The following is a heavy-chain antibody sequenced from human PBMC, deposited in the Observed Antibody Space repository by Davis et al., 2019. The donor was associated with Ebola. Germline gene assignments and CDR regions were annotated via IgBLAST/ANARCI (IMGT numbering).Heavy chain of an antibody. J-gene: IGHJ4*02. D-gene: IGHD5-12*01. Sequence: MPSETLSLTSTVSAGSISSYYCSWILPPPGKGLEWIGYIYYSGSTDYNPSLKSRVTISLDTSKNQFSLKLNYVTAAETAMYYCARSGYTGYDPRINLDYWGQGTLVTVSS. CDR3: ARSGYTGYDPRINLDY. V-gene: IGHV4-59*08. CDR1: AGSISSYY. CDR2: IYYSGST.